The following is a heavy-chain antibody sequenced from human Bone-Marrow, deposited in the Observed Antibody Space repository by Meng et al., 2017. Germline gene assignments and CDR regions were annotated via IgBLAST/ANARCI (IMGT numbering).Heavy chain of an antibody. V-gene: IGHV3-15*01. J-gene: IGHJ4*01. Sequence: VQLVEAGGGFVKPGGSLRLSCAASGFTFSNAWMTWVRQAPGKGLEWIGRMKGNVDGGTVDYAAAVKGRFFISRDDSENTFYLQMNSLKTEDTAVYYCSGHVDYWGHGTLVTVSS. CDR2: MKGNVDGGTV. CDR3: SGHVDY. CDR1: GFTFSNAW.